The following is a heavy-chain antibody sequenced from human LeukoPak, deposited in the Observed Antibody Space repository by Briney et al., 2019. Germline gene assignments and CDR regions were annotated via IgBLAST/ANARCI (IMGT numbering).Heavy chain of an antibody. V-gene: IGHV4-30-4*08. CDR2: IYYSGST. D-gene: IGHD2-2*01. CDR3: ARSLGYCSSTSCYGPLYYFDY. CDR1: GGSISSGDYY. J-gene: IGHJ4*02. Sequence: SETLSLTCTVSGGSISSGDYYWSWIRQPPGKGLERIGYIYYSGSTNYNPSLKSRVTISVDTSKNQFSLKLSSVTAADTAVYYCARSLGYCSSTSCYGPLYYFDYWGQGTLVTVSS.